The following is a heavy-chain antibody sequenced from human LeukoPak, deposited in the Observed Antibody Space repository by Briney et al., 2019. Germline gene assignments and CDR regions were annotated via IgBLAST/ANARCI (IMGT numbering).Heavy chain of an antibody. Sequence: SETLSLTCSVSGGSITYSHYYWGWVRQPPGKGLEWIGGIYYSGSTYYNPSLKSRVTISVDTSRNEFTLRLSSVTAADTALYFCARQSGSYGGILDNWGQGILGTVSS. CDR3: ARQSGSYGGILDN. J-gene: IGHJ4*02. CDR1: GGSITYSHYY. CDR2: IYYSGST. V-gene: IGHV4-39*01. D-gene: IGHD1-26*01.